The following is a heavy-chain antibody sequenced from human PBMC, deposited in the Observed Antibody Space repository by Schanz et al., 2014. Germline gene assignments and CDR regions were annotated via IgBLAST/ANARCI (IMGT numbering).Heavy chain of an antibody. CDR3: AKGLGTRSNNFDY. Sequence: QVQLVESGGGVVQPGGSLRLSCAASGFPFSSFGMHWVRQAPGKGLEWVAFIQNDGSNYYHADSVKGRFTISRDNSKNTLYLQINSLRTEDTAVFYCAKGLGTRSNNFDYWGQGTLVTVSS. CDR1: GFPFSSFG. D-gene: IGHD6-13*01. J-gene: IGHJ4*02. V-gene: IGHV3-30*02. CDR2: IQNDGSNY.